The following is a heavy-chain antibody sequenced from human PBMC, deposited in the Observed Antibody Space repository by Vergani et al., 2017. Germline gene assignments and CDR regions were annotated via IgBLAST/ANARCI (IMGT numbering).Heavy chain of an antibody. J-gene: IGHJ3*02. CDR3: ARDRSNVYGGSSGDAFHI. D-gene: IGHD4-23*01. V-gene: IGHV3-30*04. CDR1: GFTFSTYA. Sequence: QVQLVESGGGVVQPGRSLRLSCAAPGFTFSTYAMHWVRQAPGKGLEWGAVISHDGSHKYYADSVKGRFTISRDNSKNPLYLQMNSLRAEDTAVYNCARDRSNVYGGSSGDAFHIWGQGTMVTVSS. CDR2: ISHDGSHK.